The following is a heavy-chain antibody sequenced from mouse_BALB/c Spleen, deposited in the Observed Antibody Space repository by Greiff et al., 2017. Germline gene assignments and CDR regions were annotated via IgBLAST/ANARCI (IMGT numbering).Heavy chain of an antibody. CDR3: TRGITTYAMDY. V-gene: IGHV1S81*02. D-gene: IGHD2-4*01. CDR1: GYTFTSYY. Sequence: VKLQESGAELVKPGASVKLSCKASGYTFTSYYMYWVKQRPGQGLEWIGEINPSNGGTNFNEKFKSKATLTVDKSSSTAYMQLSSLTSEDSAVYYCTRGITTYAMDYWGQGTSVTVSS. J-gene: IGHJ4*01. CDR2: INPSNGGT.